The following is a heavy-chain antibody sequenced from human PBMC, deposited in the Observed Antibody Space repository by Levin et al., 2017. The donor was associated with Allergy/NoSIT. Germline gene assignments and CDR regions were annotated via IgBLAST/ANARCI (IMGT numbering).Heavy chain of an antibody. D-gene: IGHD3-22*01. CDR3: AKGEAPYDSSGYYYVVNYYDYGMDG. J-gene: IGHJ6*02. Sequence: GESLKISCAASGFTFSSYGMHWVRQAPGKGLEWVAVISYDGSNKYYADSVKGRFTISRDNSKNTLYLQMNSLRAEDTAVYYCAKGEAPYDSSGYYYVVNYYDYGMDGWGQGTTVTVSS. CDR2: ISYDGSNK. V-gene: IGHV3-30*18. CDR1: GFTFSSYG.